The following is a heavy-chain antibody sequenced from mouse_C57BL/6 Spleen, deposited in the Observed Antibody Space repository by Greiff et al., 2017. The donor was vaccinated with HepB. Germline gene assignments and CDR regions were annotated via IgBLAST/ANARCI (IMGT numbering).Heavy chain of an antibody. CDR3: TREGIYYGPYYFDY. Sequence: EVQGVESGEGLVKPGGSLKLSCAASGFTFSSYAMSWVRQTPEKRLEWVAYISSGGDYIYYADTVKGRFTISRDNARNTLYLQMSSLKSEDTAMYYCTREGIYYGPYYFDYWGQGTTLTVSS. J-gene: IGHJ2*01. D-gene: IGHD1-1*01. CDR2: ISSGGDYI. CDR1: GFTFSSYA. V-gene: IGHV5-9-1*02.